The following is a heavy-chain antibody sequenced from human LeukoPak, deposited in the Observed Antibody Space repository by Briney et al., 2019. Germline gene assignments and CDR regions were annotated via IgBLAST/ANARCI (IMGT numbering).Heavy chain of an antibody. V-gene: IGHV3-30*18. CDR2: ISYDGSNK. D-gene: IGHD3-10*02. Sequence: PGGSLRLSCAASGFTFSSYGMHWVRQAPGKGLEWVAVISYDGSNKYYADSVKGRFTISRDNSKNTLYLQMNSLRAEDTAVYYCAKVGVGVRGVKLTYYYYMDVWGKGTTVTISS. CDR1: GFTFSSYG. CDR3: AKVGVGVRGVKLTYYYYMDV. J-gene: IGHJ6*03.